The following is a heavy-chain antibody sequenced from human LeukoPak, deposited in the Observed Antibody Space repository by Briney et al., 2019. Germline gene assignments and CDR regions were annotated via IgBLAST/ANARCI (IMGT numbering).Heavy chain of an antibody. D-gene: IGHD4-17*01. CDR1: GYTFTGYY. CDR3: ARLRLTTVSYFDY. V-gene: IGHV1-2*02. CDR2: INPNRGGT. Sequence: ASVKVSYKASGYTFTGYYMHWVRQAPGQGLEWMGWINPNRGGTNYAQKFQGRVTMTRDTSISTAYMELSRLRSDDTAVYYCARLRLTTVSYFDYWGQGTLVTVSS. J-gene: IGHJ4*02.